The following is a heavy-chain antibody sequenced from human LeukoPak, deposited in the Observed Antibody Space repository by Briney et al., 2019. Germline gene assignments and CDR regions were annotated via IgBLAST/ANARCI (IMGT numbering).Heavy chain of an antibody. Sequence: GGSLRLSCAASGFTFSSYAMSWVRQAPGKGLEWVSAISGSGGSTYYADSVKGRFTISRDNSKNTLYLQMNSLRAEDTAVYYCANGGPTYYHDSSGLYHYYYYGMDVWGQGTTVTVSS. CDR1: GFTFSSYA. CDR2: ISGSGGST. V-gene: IGHV3-23*01. J-gene: IGHJ6*02. CDR3: ANGGPTYYHDSSGLYHYYYYGMDV. D-gene: IGHD3-22*01.